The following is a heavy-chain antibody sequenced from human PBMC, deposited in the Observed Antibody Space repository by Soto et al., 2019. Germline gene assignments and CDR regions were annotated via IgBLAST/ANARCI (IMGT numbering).Heavy chain of an antibody. D-gene: IGHD3-10*01. CDR3: ARAAGLLWFGETRFDP. V-gene: IGHV1-46*03. J-gene: IGHJ5*02. CDR1: GYTFTSYY. CDR2: INPSGGST. Sequence: ASVKVSCKASGYTFTSYYMHWVRQAPGQGLEWMGIINPSGGSTSYAQKFQGRVTMTRDTSTSTVYMELSSLRSEDTAVYYCARAAGLLWFGETRFDPWGQGTLVTVSS.